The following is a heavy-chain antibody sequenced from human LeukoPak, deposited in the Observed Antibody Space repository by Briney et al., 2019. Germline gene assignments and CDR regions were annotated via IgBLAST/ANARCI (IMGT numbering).Heavy chain of an antibody. J-gene: IGHJ4*02. Sequence: PSETLSLTCTVSGGSISSGSYYWGWIRQPPGKGLEWIGSIYYSGSTYYNPSLKSRVTISVDTSKNQFSLKLSSVTAADTAVYYCARDLEQQLVEEAWGYWGQGTLVTVSS. D-gene: IGHD6-13*01. CDR1: GGSISSGSYY. V-gene: IGHV4-39*07. CDR3: ARDLEQQLVEEAWGY. CDR2: IYYSGST.